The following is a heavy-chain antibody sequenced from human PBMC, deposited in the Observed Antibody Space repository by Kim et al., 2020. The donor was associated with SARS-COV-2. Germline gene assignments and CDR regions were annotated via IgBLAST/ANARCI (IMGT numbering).Heavy chain of an antibody. D-gene: IGHD1-1*01. CDR1: GFTFSSYG. CDR3: AKRGPGTKELDY. Sequence: GGSLRLSCGASGFTFSSYGMHWVRQAPGKGLEWVAVISDDGSKKYYEDSVKGRFTISRDNSKNTLYMQMNSLRPEDTAVYYCAKRGPGTKELDYWGQGTLVTVSS. J-gene: IGHJ4*02. V-gene: IGHV3-30*18. CDR2: ISDDGSKK.